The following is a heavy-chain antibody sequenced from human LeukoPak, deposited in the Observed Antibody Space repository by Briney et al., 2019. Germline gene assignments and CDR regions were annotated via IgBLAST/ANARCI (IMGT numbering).Heavy chain of an antibody. D-gene: IGHD3-16*01. V-gene: IGHV3-23*01. CDR1: GFTFSSYG. CDR2: IRGNGVTT. J-gene: IGHJ1*01. CDR3: AKDDAWGRYQD. Sequence: GGSLRLSCAASGFTFSSYGMNWVRQAPGKGLEWVSGIRGNGVTTYYADSVKGRFTISRDNSKNTLYLQMSSLGAEDTAVYFCAKDDAWGRYQDWGQGTLVTVSS.